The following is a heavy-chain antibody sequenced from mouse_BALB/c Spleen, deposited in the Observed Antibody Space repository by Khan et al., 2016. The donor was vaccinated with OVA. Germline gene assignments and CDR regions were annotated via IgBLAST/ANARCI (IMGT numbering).Heavy chain of an antibody. CDR1: GFTFSNYG. V-gene: IGHV5-6*01. CDR2: ISNGGDYT. CDR3: ASHLTGSFAY. D-gene: IGHD4-1*01. Sequence: EVELVESGGDLVKPGGSLKLSCAASGFTFSNYGMSWVRQTPDKRLEWVATISNGGDYTYYPDSVKGRFTIFRGNAKNTLYLQMSSLKSEDTAMYHCASHLTGSFAYWGQGTLVTVSA. J-gene: IGHJ3*01.